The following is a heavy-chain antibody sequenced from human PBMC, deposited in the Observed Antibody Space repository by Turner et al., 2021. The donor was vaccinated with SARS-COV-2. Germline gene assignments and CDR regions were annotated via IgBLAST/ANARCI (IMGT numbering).Heavy chain of an antibody. D-gene: IGHD2-2*01. V-gene: IGHV3-23*01. CDR1: GFIFSNYA. CDR2: IFSDGDST. J-gene: IGHJ4*02. Sequence: EVQVLESGGTLVQPGGSLRLSCAVPGFIFSNYAMTWVRQAPGRGLEWVCSIFSDGDSTYYADSVKGRFTISRDDSKNTVSLQMNSLRAEDTALYYCAKTRGPVAFHPDSWGQGTLVTVSS. CDR3: AKTRGPVAFHPDS.